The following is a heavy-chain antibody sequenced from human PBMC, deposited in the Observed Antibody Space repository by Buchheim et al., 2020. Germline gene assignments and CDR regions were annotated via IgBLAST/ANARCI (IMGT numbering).Heavy chain of an antibody. CDR2: ITLNVGST. V-gene: IGHV1-46*01. D-gene: IGHD2-15*01. CDR1: GYTFTNYY. J-gene: IGHJ3*02. Sequence: QVQLVQSGAEVKKPGASVKVSCKAFGYTFTNYYLHWVRQAPGQGLEWMGIITLNVGSTSYAQKFQGIVTITLDTSTPTVYMELNSLRSEDTAVYYCARGCGGSCSYAFDIWGQGT. CDR3: ARGCGGSCSYAFDI.